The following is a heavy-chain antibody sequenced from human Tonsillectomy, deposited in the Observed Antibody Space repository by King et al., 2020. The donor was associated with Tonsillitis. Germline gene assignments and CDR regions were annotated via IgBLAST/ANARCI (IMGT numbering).Heavy chain of an antibody. D-gene: IGHD4-17*01. J-gene: IGHJ3*02. CDR1: GGSISRYY. V-gene: IGHV4-59*01. CDR2: IYNSGNT. Sequence: QLQESGPGLVKTSETLSLTCTVSGGSISRYYWSWIRQTPGKGLEWIGYIYNSGNTNYNPSLKRRVALTGDTSKNQFSLWLSSVSAADTAMYYCARGGSVTYGDDAFDIWGQGTMVTVSS. CDR3: ARGGSVTYGDDAFDI.